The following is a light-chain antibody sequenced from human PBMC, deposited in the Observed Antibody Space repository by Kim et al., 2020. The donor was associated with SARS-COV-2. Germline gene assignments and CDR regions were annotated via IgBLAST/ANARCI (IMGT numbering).Light chain of an antibody. CDR3: QQYNDWPLT. Sequence: SPGERATLSCRARRPIGTDLSWYQQTPGQAPRLLIYHAFSRATGIPARISGSGSGTEFTLTISSLQSEDFAVYYCQQYNDWPLTFGGGTKVDIK. V-gene: IGKV3D-15*01. CDR2: HAF. CDR1: RPIGTD. J-gene: IGKJ4*01.